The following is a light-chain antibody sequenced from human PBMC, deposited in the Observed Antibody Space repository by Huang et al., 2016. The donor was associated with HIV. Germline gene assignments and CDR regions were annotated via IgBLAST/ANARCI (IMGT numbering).Light chain of an antibody. J-gene: IGKJ1*01. CDR3: QQYGSSSWT. CDR1: QSVSSY. CDR2: GAS. Sequence: EIVLTQSPGTVSLSPGERATLSCMASQSVSSYLARYQQKSGQAPRLVIFGASNMDTGIPDRFSGSGSGTDFTLTISRLDPDDFAIYYCQQYGSSSWTFGQGTRVEAK. V-gene: IGKV3-20*01.